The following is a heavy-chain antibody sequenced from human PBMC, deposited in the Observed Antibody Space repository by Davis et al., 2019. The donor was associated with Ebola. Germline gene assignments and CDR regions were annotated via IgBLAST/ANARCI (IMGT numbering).Heavy chain of an antibody. J-gene: IGHJ4*02. Sequence: PSETLSLTCTVSGDSISSGGHYWSWIRQLPGKGLEWIGYIYYSGSTYYNPSLKSRVSISVDRSKNQFSLKLNSVTAADTAIYYCARGEQYYYGLQYWGQGTLVTVSS. CDR1: GDSISSGGHY. CDR2: IYYSGST. V-gene: IGHV4-31*03. D-gene: IGHD3-10*01. CDR3: ARGEQYYYGLQY.